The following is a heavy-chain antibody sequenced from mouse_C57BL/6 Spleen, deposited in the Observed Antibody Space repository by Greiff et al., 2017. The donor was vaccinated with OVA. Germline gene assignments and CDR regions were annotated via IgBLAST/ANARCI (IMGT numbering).Heavy chain of an antibody. CDR3: ARVGYDGDWYFDV. Sequence: DVKLQESGPGLVKPSQSLSLTCSVTGYSITSGYYWNWIRQFPGNKLEWMGYISYDGSNNYNPSLKNRISITRDTSKNQFFLKLNSVTTEDTATYYCARVGYDGDWYFDVWGTGTTVTVSS. V-gene: IGHV3-6*01. CDR1: GYSITSGYY. CDR2: ISYDGSN. J-gene: IGHJ1*03. D-gene: IGHD2-14*01.